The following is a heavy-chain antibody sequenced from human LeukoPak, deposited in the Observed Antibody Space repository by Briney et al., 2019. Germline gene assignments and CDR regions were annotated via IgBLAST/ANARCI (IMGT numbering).Heavy chain of an antibody. CDR3: AISLGYCSSTSCYWDDY. V-gene: IGHV4-4*07. Sequence: SETLSLTCTVSGGSISSYYWSWIRQPAGKGLEWIGRIYTSGSANYNPSLKSRVTMSVDTSKNQFSLKLSSVTAPDTAVYYCAISLGYCSSTSCYWDDYWGQGTLVTVSS. CDR2: IYTSGSA. D-gene: IGHD2-2*01. CDR1: GGSISSYY. J-gene: IGHJ4*02.